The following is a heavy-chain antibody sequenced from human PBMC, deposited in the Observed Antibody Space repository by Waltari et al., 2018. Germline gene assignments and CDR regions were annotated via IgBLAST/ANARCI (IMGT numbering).Heavy chain of an antibody. CDR3: ANSYCTGGVCYRGFGY. D-gene: IGHD2-8*02. Sequence: EVQLVESGGGLVKPGGSLRLSCAASGFTFSSYSMNWFRQAPGKGLEWVSSISSSSSYIYYADSVKGRFTISRDNAKNSLYLQMNSLRAEDTAVYYCANSYCTGGVCYRGFGYWGQGTLVTVSS. CDR1: GFTFSSYS. V-gene: IGHV3-21*01. J-gene: IGHJ4*02. CDR2: ISSSSSYI.